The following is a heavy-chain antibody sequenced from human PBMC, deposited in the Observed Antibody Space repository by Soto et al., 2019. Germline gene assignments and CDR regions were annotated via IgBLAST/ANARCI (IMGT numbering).Heavy chain of an antibody. CDR3: AREGLVLAPSTVNYDHYCTAMYF. J-gene: IGHJ6*02. CDR1: GDTFSTYT. D-gene: IGHD3-3*02. V-gene: IGHV1-69*13. Sequence: SVKVSCKASGDTFSTYTITWVRQAPGQGLEWMGGIIPRSGTSNYAQKFQGRVTITADESTSTAYMELSSPRSEDTAVYYFAREGLVLAPSTVNYDHYCTAMYFWSQRTTLPVS. CDR2: IIPRSGTS.